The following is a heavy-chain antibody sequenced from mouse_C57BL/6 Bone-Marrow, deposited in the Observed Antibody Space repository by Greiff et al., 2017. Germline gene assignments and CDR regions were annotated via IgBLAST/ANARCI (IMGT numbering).Heavy chain of an antibody. CDR3: ARITTVPYWYFDV. CDR2: INPGSGGT. CDR1: GYAFTNYL. D-gene: IGHD1-1*01. V-gene: IGHV1-54*01. Sequence: VQLQQSGAELVRPGTSVKVSCKASGYAFTNYLIEWVKQRPGQGLEWIGVINPGSGGTNYNEKFKGKATLTADKSSSTAYMQLSSLTSEDSAVYFCARITTVPYWYFDVRGTGTTGTVSS. J-gene: IGHJ1*03.